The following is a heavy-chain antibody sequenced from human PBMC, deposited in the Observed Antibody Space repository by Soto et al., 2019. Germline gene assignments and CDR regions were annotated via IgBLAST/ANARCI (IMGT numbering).Heavy chain of an antibody. CDR1: GFTFSSYW. CDR2: IKQDGSEK. V-gene: IGHV3-7*01. J-gene: IGHJ5*02. CDR3: ARDLVGTVTTFLNWFDP. Sequence: GGSLRLSCAASGFTFSSYWMSWVRQAPGKGLEWVANIKQDGSEKYYVDSVKGRFTISRDNAKNSLYLQMNSLRAEDAAVYYCARDLVGTVTTFLNWFDPWGQGTLVTVSS. D-gene: IGHD4-4*01.